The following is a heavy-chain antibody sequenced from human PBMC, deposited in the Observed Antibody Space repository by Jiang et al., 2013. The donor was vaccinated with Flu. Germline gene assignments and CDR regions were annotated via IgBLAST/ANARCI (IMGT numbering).Heavy chain of an antibody. CDR2: MSYDGSNK. CDR3: VRSNWDQALDY. J-gene: IGHJ4*02. D-gene: IGHD7-27*01. CDR1: GFTFSNYA. Sequence: GVVQPGRSLRLSCAASGFTFSNYAMHWVRQTPGKGLDWVAVMSYDGSNKYYADSVKGRFTISRDNSKNTLYLQMKSLSAEDTAMYFCVRSNWDQALDYWGQGTLVTVSS. V-gene: IGHV3-33*05.